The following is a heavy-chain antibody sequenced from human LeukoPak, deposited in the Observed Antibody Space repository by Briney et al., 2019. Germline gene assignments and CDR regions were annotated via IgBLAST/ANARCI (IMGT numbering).Heavy chain of an antibody. CDR3: ARLPHSSGWYSYYFDY. V-gene: IGHV4-59*08. CDR2: IYYSGST. CDR1: GGSISSYY. D-gene: IGHD6-19*01. J-gene: IGHJ4*02. Sequence: SETLSLTCTVSGGSISSYYWSWIRQPPGKGLEWIGYIYYSGSTNYNPSLKSRVTISVDTSKNQFSLKLSSVTAADTAVYYCARLPHSSGWYSYYFDYWGQGTLVTVSS.